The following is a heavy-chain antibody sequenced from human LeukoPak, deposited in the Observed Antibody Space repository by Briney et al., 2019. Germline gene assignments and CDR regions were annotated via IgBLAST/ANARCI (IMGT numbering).Heavy chain of an antibody. CDR2: FDPEDGET. J-gene: IGHJ6*02. D-gene: IGHD2-21*01. V-gene: IGHV1-24*01. Sequence: AASVKVSCKVSGYTLTELSMHWVRQAPGKGLEWMGGFDPEDGETIYAQKSQGRVTMTEDTSTDTAYMELSSLRSEDTAVYYCATVILGSSDYYYYGMDVWGQGTTVTVSS. CDR1: GYTLTELS. CDR3: ATVILGSSDYYYYGMDV.